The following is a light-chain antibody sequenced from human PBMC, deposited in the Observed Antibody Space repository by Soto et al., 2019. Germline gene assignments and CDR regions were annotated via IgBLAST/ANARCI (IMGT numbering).Light chain of an antibody. V-gene: IGKV3-15*01. CDR1: QSVSSN. CDR2: GAS. J-gene: IGKJ1*01. Sequence: EIMMSQSPATLSVSPGERATLSCRASQSVSSNLAWYQQKPGQAPRLLIYGASTRATGIPARFSGSGSGTEFTLTISSLQSEDFAVYYCQQYNNWPQTFGQGTMVDI. CDR3: QQYNNWPQT.